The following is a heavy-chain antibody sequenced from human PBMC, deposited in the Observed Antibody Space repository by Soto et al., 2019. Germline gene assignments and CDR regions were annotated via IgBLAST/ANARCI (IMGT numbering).Heavy chain of an antibody. CDR1: GYTFTSYY. J-gene: IGHJ4*02. CDR3: VSELLISDYGDYVSDY. V-gene: IGHV1-46*03. CDR2: INPSGGST. Sequence: GASVKVSCKASGYTFTSYYMHWVRQAPGQGLEWMGIINPSGGSTSYAQKFQGRVTMTRDTSTSTVYMELSSLKSEDQAEFYCVSELLISDYGDYVSDYWGQGTLVTVSS. D-gene: IGHD4-17*01.